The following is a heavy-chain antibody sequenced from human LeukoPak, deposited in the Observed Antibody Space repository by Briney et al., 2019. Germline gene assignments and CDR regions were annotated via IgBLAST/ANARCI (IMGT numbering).Heavy chain of an antibody. J-gene: IGHJ4*02. D-gene: IGHD5-24*01. CDR2: IYHSGTT. Sequence: SETVSLTCAVSGYSISSGYYWGWIRQPPGKGLEWIGSIYHSGTTYYNPSLKSRVTISVDTSKNQFSLKLSSVTAADTAVYYCARSYRDGYNFLDYWGQGTPVTVSS. CDR1: GYSISSGYY. CDR3: ARSYRDGYNFLDY. V-gene: IGHV4-38-2*01.